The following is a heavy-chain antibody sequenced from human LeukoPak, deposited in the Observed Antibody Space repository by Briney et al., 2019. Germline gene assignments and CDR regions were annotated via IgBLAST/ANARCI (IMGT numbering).Heavy chain of an antibody. CDR1: GGSFSGYY. CDR3: ARGRSYALRYFDWLHYLDY. CDR2: VNHSGST. V-gene: IGHV4-34*01. Sequence: AETLSLTCAVYGGSFSGYYWSWIRQPPGKGLEWLGEVNHSGSTNYNPSLKSRVTISVDTSKNQFSLKLSSVTAADTGVYYCARGRSYALRYFDWLHYLDYWGQGTLVTVSS. D-gene: IGHD3-9*01. J-gene: IGHJ4*02.